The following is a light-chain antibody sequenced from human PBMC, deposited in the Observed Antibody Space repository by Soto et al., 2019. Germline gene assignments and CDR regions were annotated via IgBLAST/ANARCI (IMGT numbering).Light chain of an antibody. Sequence: EIVMTQSPATLSVSPGERANLSCGASESVRSNLAWYQQKPGQAPRLLMYGASTRATDIPARFSGSGSGREFSLTISSLESEDFGVYYCQQYNKWPTFGHGTKVEIK. V-gene: IGKV3-15*01. CDR2: GAS. CDR3: QQYNKWPT. CDR1: ESVRSN. J-gene: IGKJ1*01.